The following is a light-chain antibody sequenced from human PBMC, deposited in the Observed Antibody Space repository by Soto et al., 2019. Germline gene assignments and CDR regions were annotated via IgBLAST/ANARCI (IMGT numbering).Light chain of an antibody. J-gene: IGKJ1*01. CDR2: SAS. CDR1: QSVSSTY. Sequence: EIVLTQSPGTLSLSPGERATLSCGASQSVSSTYLAWYQQKPGQAPRLLIYSASSRATGIPDRFSGSGSGTVITHTTTMLESEDFAVYYCPSYANSRSFGQGTKMEIK. V-gene: IGKV3-20*01. CDR3: PSYANSRS.